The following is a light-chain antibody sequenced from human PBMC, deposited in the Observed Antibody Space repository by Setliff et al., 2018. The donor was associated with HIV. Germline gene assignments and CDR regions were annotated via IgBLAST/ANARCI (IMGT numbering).Light chain of an antibody. J-gene: IGLJ1*01. Sequence: QSVLTQPPSASGTPGQRATISCSGSSSNIGSNTVNWYQQLPGTAPKLLIYMNDQRPSGVPDRFTGSKSGTSGSLAISGLQSEDEADYYCAAWHDSLNRYVFGTGTKVTVL. V-gene: IGLV1-44*01. CDR3: AAWHDSLNRYV. CDR2: MND. CDR1: SSNIGSNT.